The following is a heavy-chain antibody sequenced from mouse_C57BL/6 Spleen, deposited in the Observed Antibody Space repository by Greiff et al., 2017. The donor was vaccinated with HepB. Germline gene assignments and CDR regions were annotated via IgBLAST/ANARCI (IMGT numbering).Heavy chain of an antibody. CDR1: GYTFTGYW. CDR2: ILPGSGST. J-gene: IGHJ2*01. CDR3: ARLGYSYYFDY. V-gene: IGHV1-9*01. Sequence: QVQLKQSGAELMKPGASVKLSCTATGYTFTGYWIEWVKQRPGHGLEWIGEILPGSGSTNYNEKFKGKATFTADTSTNTAYLQLSSLTTEDAAIYYCARLGYSYYFDYWGQGTTLTVSS.